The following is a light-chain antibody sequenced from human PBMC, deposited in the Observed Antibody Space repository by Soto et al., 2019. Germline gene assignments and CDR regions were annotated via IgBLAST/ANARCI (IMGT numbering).Light chain of an antibody. J-gene: IGKJ1*01. Sequence: DIQMTQSPSTLSASVGDRVTITCRASQSISSWLAWYQKKPGKAPKLLIYKASILESGVPSRFSGSGSGTEFTLTISSLQPDDFATYYCQQYNSYPWTFGQGTKVEIK. CDR1: QSISSW. V-gene: IGKV1-5*03. CDR2: KAS. CDR3: QQYNSYPWT.